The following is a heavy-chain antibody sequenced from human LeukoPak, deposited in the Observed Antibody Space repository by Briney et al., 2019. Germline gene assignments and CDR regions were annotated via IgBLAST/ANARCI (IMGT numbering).Heavy chain of an antibody. D-gene: IGHD3-10*01. Sequence: SETLSLTCAVYGGSFSGYYWSWIRQPPGKGLEWIGEINHSGSTNYNPSLKSRVTISVDTSKNQFSLKLSSVTAADTAVYYCASGRYETMVRGVLNYFDYWGQGTLVTVSS. CDR1: GGSFSGYY. CDR3: ASGRYETMVRGVLNYFDY. CDR2: INHSGST. V-gene: IGHV4-34*01. J-gene: IGHJ4*02.